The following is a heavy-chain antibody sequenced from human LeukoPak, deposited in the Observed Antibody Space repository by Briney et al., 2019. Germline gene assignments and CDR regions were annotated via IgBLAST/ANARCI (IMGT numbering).Heavy chain of an antibody. CDR2: ISGSGGST. D-gene: IGHD3-22*01. J-gene: IGHJ4*02. CDR1: GFTFSSYA. V-gene: IGHV3-23*01. CDR3: AKDSMIVVVITMGYFDY. Sequence: GESLRLSCAASGFTFSSYAMSWVRQAPGKGLEWDSAISGSGGSTYYADSVKGRFTISRDNSKNTLYLQMNSLRAEDTAVYYCAKDSMIVVVITMGYFDYWGQGTLVTVSS.